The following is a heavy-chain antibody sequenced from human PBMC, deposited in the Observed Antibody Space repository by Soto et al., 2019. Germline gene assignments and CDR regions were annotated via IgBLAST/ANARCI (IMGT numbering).Heavy chain of an antibody. CDR1: GGSISSGGYY. V-gene: IGHV4-31*03. CDR3: ARGKQLLWWWDY. Sequence: SETLSLTCTVSGGSISSGGYYWSWIRQHPGKGLEWIGYIYYSGSTYYNPSLKSRVTISVDTSKNQFSLKLSSVTAADTAGYYCARGKQLLWWWDYWGQGTLVTVSS. CDR2: IYYSGST. D-gene: IGHD2-21*01. J-gene: IGHJ4*02.